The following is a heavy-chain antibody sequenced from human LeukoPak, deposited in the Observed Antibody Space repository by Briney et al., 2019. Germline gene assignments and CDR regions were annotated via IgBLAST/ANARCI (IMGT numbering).Heavy chain of an antibody. V-gene: IGHV1-18*04. D-gene: IGHD3-10*01. J-gene: IGHJ4*02. Sequence: ASVKVSCKASGYTFTSYGISWVRQAPGQGLEWMGWICAYNGNTNYAQKLQGRVTMTTDTSTSTAYMELRSLRSDDTAVYYCARGRGTMVRGPLVDYWGQGTLVTVSS. CDR1: GYTFTSYG. CDR3: ARGRGTMVRGPLVDY. CDR2: ICAYNGNT.